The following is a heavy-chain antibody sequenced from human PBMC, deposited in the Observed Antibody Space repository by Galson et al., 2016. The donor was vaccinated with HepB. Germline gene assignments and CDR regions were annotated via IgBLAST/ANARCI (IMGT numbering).Heavy chain of an antibody. CDR3: ARVDTYYDSSGYPDF. CDR1: GFTFSDDY. CDR2: FSLGGSTV. D-gene: IGHD3-22*01. J-gene: IGHJ4*02. Sequence: SLRLSCAASGFTFSDDYISWIRQTPGKGLEWISYFSLGGSTVYYADSVRGRFTVSRANGENSVFLQMNSLTAEDMAVYYCARVDTYYDSSGYPDFWGQGTLVTVSS. V-gene: IGHV3-11*01.